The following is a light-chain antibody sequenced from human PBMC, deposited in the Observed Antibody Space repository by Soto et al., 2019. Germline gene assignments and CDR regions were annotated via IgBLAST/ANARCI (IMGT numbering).Light chain of an antibody. CDR1: QGISSY. CDR3: QQLNNYPLT. CDR2: DAS. Sequence: IHMTQSPSTLSGSVVDRVTITFRASQGISSYLAWYQQKPGKAPNLLIYDASTLQSGVPSRFSGSGSDTEFTLTISSLQPEDFATYYCQQLNNYPLTFGGGTKVDTK. J-gene: IGKJ4*01. V-gene: IGKV1-9*01.